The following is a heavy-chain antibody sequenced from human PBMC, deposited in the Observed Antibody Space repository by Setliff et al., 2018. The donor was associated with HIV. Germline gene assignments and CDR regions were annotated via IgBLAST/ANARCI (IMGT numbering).Heavy chain of an antibody. CDR3: AKKTAAYTSGSWLHY. V-gene: IGHV3-21*01. J-gene: IGHJ4*02. CDR2: ISSSSSYI. D-gene: IGHD3-10*01. Sequence: GGSLRLSCAASGFTFSSYAMNWVRQAPGKGLEWVSSISSSSSYIYYTDSVKGRFTISRDNAKNSLYLQMNNLRAEDTAVYYCAKKTAAYTSGSWLHYWGQGTLVTVSS. CDR1: GFTFSSYA.